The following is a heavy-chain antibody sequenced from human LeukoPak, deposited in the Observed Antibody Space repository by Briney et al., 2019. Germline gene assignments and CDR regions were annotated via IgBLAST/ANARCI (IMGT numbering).Heavy chain of an antibody. Sequence: GGSLRLSCAASGFTFSNYAMTWVRQAPGKGLEWVSAVSGSGAIAYYTDSVKGRFTISRDNSKNTLYLQMSSLTAKDTAVYYCAKDRSIGTYYTFDSWGQGTLVTVSS. J-gene: IGHJ4*02. CDR1: GFTFSNYA. D-gene: IGHD1-26*01. CDR2: VSGSGAIA. V-gene: IGHV3-23*01. CDR3: AKDRSIGTYYTFDS.